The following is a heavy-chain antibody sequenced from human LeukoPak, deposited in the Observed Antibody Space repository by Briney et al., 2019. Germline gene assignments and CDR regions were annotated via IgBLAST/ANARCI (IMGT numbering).Heavy chain of an antibody. J-gene: IGHJ6*02. CDR2: ISSSSSTI. D-gene: IGHD1-26*01. CDR3: ARDESGSYYYYYYGMDV. CDR1: GFTFSSYS. V-gene: IGHV3-48*04. Sequence: GGSLRLSCAASGFTFSSYSMNWVRQAPGKGLEWVSYISSSSSTIYYADSVKGRFTTSRDNAKNSLYLQMNSLRAEDTAVYYCARDESGSYYYYYYGMDVWGQGTTVTVSS.